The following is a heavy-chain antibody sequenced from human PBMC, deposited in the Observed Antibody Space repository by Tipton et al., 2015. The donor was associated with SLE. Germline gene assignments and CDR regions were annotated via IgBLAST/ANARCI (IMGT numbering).Heavy chain of an antibody. J-gene: IGHJ4*02. V-gene: IGHV1-18*01. CDR1: GYIFTNYD. Sequence: QSGPEVKKPGASVKVSCKTSGYIFTNYDITWVRQAPGQGLEWMGWISAYNGDTNYAQKVQGRVTMTTDTSTSTAYMELRSLRSDDTAIYYCALSGTSFWGQGTLVTVSS. D-gene: IGHD1-20*01. CDR3: ALSGTSF. CDR2: ISAYNGDT.